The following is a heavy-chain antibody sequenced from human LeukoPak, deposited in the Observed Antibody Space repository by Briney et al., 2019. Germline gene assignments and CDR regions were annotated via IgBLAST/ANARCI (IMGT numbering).Heavy chain of an antibody. V-gene: IGHV3-7*03. CDR1: GFTFSNYW. Sequence: PGGSPRLSCAASGFTFSNYWMNWVRQAPGKGLEWVANIKEDGSEKYYVDSVKGRFTISRDNAKNSVYLQMNSLRAEDTAVYYCARAMDVWGQGTTVIVSS. CDR2: IKEDGSEK. J-gene: IGHJ6*02. CDR3: ARAMDV.